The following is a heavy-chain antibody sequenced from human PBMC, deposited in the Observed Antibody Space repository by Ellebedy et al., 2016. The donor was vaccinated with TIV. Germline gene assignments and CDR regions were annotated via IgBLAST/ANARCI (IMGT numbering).Heavy chain of an antibody. CDR2: ISGSSSYI. D-gene: IGHD4-17*01. CDR1: GFTFSSYT. Sequence: PGGSLRLSCAASGFTFSSYTVNRVRQAPGKGLEWVSSISGSSSYIYYADSVKGRFTISRDNAKNSLYLQMNSLRAEDTAVYYCARKVPAPTTVPPNWYFDLWGRGTLVTVSS. J-gene: IGHJ2*01. CDR3: ARKVPAPTTVPPNWYFDL. V-gene: IGHV3-21*01.